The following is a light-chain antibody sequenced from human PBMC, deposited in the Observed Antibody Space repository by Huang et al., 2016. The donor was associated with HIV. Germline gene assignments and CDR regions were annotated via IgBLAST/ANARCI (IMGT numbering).Light chain of an antibody. Sequence: DIQMTQSPSSLSTSVGDRVTITCQASQDITKYLKWYKHKPGKAPKLLIYDASNLETGVPSRCSGSGSGTNFTFTISSLEPEDIATYYCQQYDDLITFGQGTRLDMK. CDR2: DAS. CDR1: QDITKY. CDR3: QQYDDLIT. J-gene: IGKJ5*01. V-gene: IGKV1-33*01.